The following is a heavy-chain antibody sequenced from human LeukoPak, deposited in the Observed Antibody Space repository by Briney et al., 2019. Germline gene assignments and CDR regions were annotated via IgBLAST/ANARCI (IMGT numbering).Heavy chain of an antibody. CDR3: ARGGYSYGRMTIDY. J-gene: IGHJ4*02. Sequence: ASVKVSCKASGYTFTSYGISWVRQAPGQGLEWMGGIIPIFGTANYAQKFQGRVTITADESTSTAYMKLSSLRSEDTAVYYCARGGYSYGRMTIDYWGQGTLVTVSS. CDR2: IIPIFGTA. CDR1: GYTFTSYG. D-gene: IGHD5-18*01. V-gene: IGHV1-69*13.